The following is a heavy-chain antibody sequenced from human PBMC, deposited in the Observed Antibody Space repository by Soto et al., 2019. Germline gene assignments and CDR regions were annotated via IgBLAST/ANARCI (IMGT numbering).Heavy chain of an antibody. CDR2: LVGSGGDK. CDR1: GVGISGYS. CDR3: AKDLIANDGVLESFDM. Sequence: PWVPLTLSCAVSGVGISGYSMNWVRQAPGKGLQWVSGLVGSGGDKNYADSVRGRFTVSRDNSKNTLYLQMNSLRDEDTAVFYCAKDLIANDGVLESFDMWGRGTQVTVSS. V-gene: IGHV3-23*01. J-gene: IGHJ3*02. D-gene: IGHD2-8*01.